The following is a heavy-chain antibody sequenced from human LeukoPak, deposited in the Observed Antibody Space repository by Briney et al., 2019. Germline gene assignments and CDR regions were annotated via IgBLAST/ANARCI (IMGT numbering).Heavy chain of an antibody. Sequence: GGSLRLSCAASGFTFSSYSMNWVRQAPGKELEWVSSISSSSSYIYYADSVKGRFTISRDNAKISLYLQMNSLGAEDTAVYYCARGSGYDPWFDPWGQGTLVTVSS. CDR3: ARGSGYDPWFDP. J-gene: IGHJ5*02. V-gene: IGHV3-21*01. D-gene: IGHD5-12*01. CDR1: GFTFSSYS. CDR2: ISSSSSYI.